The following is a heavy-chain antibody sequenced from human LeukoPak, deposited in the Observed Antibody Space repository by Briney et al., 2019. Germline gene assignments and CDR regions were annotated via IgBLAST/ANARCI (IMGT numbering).Heavy chain of an antibody. V-gene: IGHV1-8*03. J-gene: IGHJ1*01. CDR1: GGTFSSYA. D-gene: IGHD6-19*01. Sequence: GASVKVSCKASGGTFSSYAISWVRQAPGQGLEWMGWMNPNSGNTGYAQKFQGRVTITRNTSISTAYMELSSLRSEDTAVYYCAREGPVAGTVAEYFQHWGQGTLVTVSS. CDR2: MNPNSGNT. CDR3: AREGPVAGTVAEYFQH.